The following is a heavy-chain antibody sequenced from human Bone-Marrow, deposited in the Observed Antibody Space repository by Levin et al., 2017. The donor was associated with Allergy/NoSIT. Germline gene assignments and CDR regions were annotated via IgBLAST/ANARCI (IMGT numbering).Heavy chain of an antibody. Sequence: GGSLRLSCAASGFTFSSYSMNWVRQAPGKGLEWVSYISSTYEIWYADSVKGRFSISRDNAKNSVYLQMNSLRDEDTAEYYCARDVNWAFDYWGQGSLVTVSS. CDR3: ARDVNWAFDY. D-gene: IGHD7-27*01. J-gene: IGHJ4*02. V-gene: IGHV3-48*02. CDR1: GFTFSSYS. CDR2: ISSTYEI.